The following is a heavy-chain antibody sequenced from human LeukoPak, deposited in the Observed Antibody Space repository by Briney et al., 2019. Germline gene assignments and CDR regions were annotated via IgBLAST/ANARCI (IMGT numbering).Heavy chain of an antibody. CDR3: AREKGRGVISPYYDC. Sequence: GGSLRLSCAASGLTVRNNYMSWVRQSPGKGLEWVSVIYSDGSTYYEDSVKGRFTISRDTSKNTQSLQMSSLRVEDTAVYFCAREKGRGVISPYYDCWGQGTLVTVSS. CDR1: GLTVRNNY. CDR2: IYSDGST. V-gene: IGHV3-53*01. J-gene: IGHJ4*02. D-gene: IGHD3-10*01.